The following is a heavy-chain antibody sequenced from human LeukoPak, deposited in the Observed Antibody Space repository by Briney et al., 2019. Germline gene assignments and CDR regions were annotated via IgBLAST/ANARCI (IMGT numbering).Heavy chain of an antibody. Sequence: GGSLRLSCAASGFTFSSYAMGWVRQAPGKGLEWVSAISGSGANTYYADSVKGRFTISRDSSKNTLYLQMNSLRADDTAVYNCAKGRALEVVAAFNYWGQGTVVTVSS. V-gene: IGHV3-23*01. CDR2: ISGSGANT. CDR3: AKGRALEVVAAFNY. CDR1: GFTFSSYA. J-gene: IGHJ4*02. D-gene: IGHD2-15*01.